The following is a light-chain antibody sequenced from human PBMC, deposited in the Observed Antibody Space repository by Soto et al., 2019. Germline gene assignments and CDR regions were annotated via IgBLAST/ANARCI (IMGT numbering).Light chain of an antibody. CDR2: WAS. J-gene: IGKJ3*01. V-gene: IGKV4-1*01. CDR1: QSVLYSSNNKNY. CDR3: QQYYSTPPVT. Sequence: DIVMTQSPDSLAVSLGERATFNCKSSQSVLYSSNNKNYLAWYQQKPGQPPQLLIYWASTRESGVPDRFSGSGSGTDFTLTISSLQAEDVAGYYCQQYYSTPPVTFGPGTKVDIK.